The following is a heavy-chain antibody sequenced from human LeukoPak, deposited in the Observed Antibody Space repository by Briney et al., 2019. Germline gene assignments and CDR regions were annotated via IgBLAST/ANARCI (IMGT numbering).Heavy chain of an antibody. Sequence: PGRSLRLSCAASGFTFSSYGMHWVRQAPGKGLEWVAVISYDGSNKYYADSVKGRFAISRDNSKNTLYLQMNSLRAEDTAVYYWSKDKSPPYYYGMDVWGKGTTVTVSS. J-gene: IGHJ6*04. V-gene: IGHV3-30*18. CDR1: GFTFSSYG. CDR3: SKDKSPPYYYGMDV. CDR2: ISYDGSNK.